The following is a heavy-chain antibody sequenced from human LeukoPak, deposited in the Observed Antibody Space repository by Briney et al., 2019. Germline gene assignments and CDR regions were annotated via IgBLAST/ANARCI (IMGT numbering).Heavy chain of an antibody. Sequence: GGPLRLSCSASGFTFSSYAMHWVRQAPGKGLEYVSAISSTGDITYYADSVKGRFTISRDNSKNALYLQMNSLRAEDTAVYYCVKGRAAAVHARYFDYWGQGTLVTVSS. D-gene: IGHD6-13*01. J-gene: IGHJ4*02. V-gene: IGHV3-64D*06. CDR2: ISSTGDIT. CDR1: GFTFSSYA. CDR3: VKGRAAAVHARYFDY.